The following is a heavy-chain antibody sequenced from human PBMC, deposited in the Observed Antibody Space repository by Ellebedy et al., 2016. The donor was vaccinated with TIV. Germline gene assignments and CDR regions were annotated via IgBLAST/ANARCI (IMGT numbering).Heavy chain of an antibody. CDR1: GGSISSGDYY. D-gene: IGHD6-13*01. V-gene: IGHV4-30-4*01. CDR2: IYYSGST. J-gene: IGHJ4*02. CDR3: ARSGAGSTDY. Sequence: SETLSLXCTVSGGSISSGDYYWSWIRQPPGKGLEWIGYIYYSGSTYYNPSLKSRVTISVDTSKNQFSLKLSSVTAADTAVYYCARSGAGSTDYWGQGTLVTVSS.